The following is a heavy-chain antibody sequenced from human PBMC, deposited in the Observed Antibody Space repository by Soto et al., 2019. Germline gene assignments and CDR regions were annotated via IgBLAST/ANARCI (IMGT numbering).Heavy chain of an antibody. J-gene: IGHJ1*01. CDR1: GFTFSSYA. Sequence: EVQLLESGGGLVQPGGSLRLSCAPSGFTFSSYAMNWVHQAPGKGLEWVSAITGSGGSKWYADSVKGRFTISRDNSKNTLYLQMNSLRAEDTALYYCANYYGDYAGGEFFQHWGQGTLVTVSS. CDR3: ANYYGDYAGGEFFQH. CDR2: ITGSGGSK. D-gene: IGHD4-17*01. V-gene: IGHV3-23*01.